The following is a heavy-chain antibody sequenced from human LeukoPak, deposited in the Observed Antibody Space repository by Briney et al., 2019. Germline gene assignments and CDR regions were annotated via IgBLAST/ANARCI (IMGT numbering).Heavy chain of an antibody. CDR1: GVSVSSGSYH. CDR3: ARQGAGPQYYFDY. J-gene: IGHJ4*02. D-gene: IGHD6-19*01. CDR2: IYYSGST. Sequence: PSETLSLTCSVSGVSVSSGSYHWSWIRQPPGKGLEWIGNIYYSGSTNYNPSLESRVTISLDTSKKQFSLKLTSVTAADTAVYYCARQGAGPQYYFDYWGQGTLVTVSS. V-gene: IGHV4-61*01.